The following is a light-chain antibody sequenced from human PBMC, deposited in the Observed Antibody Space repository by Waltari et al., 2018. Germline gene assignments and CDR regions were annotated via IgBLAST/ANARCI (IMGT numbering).Light chain of an antibody. CDR3: SSYTSNISWV. CDR2: DVT. V-gene: IGLV2-14*03. J-gene: IGLJ3*02. Sequence: QSALAQPASVSGIPGQSISISCTGTSSDIGGYYVVSWYQQHSGKAAKVILYDVTYRPSGISNRFSGSKSGNTASLTIYGLQAEDEAYYYCSSYTSNISWVFGGGTKLTVL. CDR1: SSDIGGYYV.